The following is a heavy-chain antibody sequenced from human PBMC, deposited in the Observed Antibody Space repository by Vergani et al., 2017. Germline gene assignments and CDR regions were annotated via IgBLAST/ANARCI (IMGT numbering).Heavy chain of an antibody. D-gene: IGHD3-10*01. V-gene: IGHV4-61*01. CDR1: GGSVSSGSYY. J-gene: IGHJ3*02. CDR2: IYYSGST. CDR3: ARASGSDAFDI. Sequence: QVQLQESGPGLVKPSETLSLTCTVSGGSVSSGSYYWSWIRQPPGKGLEWIGYIYYSGSTNYNPSLKSRVTISVDTSKNLFSLKLSSVTAADTAVYYCARASGSDAFDIWGQGTMVTVSS.